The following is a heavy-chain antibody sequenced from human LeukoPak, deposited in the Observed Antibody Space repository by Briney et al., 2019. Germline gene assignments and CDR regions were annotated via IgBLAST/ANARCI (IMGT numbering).Heavy chain of an antibody. CDR1: GGSISSYY. Sequence: SETLSLTCTVSGGSISSYYWSWIRQPPGKGLKWIGYIYYSGSTNYNPSLKSRVTISVDTSKNQFSLKLSSVTAADTAVYYCARRGDGYNYPHFDYWGQGTLVTVSS. J-gene: IGHJ4*02. V-gene: IGHV4-59*08. D-gene: IGHD5-24*01. CDR3: ARRGDGYNYPHFDY. CDR2: IYYSGST.